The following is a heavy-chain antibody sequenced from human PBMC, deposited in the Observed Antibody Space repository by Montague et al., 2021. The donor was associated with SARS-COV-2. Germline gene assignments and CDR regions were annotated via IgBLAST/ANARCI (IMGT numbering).Heavy chain of an antibody. CDR3: AGGQVTVFAILVALPAGGAVDV. Sequence: SETLSLTCAVYGGSFTDFYWTWSRQPPGKGLEWIGEANDRGSSNYNPSLKNRVTISVDKSKNKISLKLTSVTAADTATYYCAGGQVTVFAILVALPAGGAVDVWGQGTTVTVS. D-gene: IGHD2-21*01. CDR2: ANDRGSS. J-gene: IGHJ3*01. V-gene: IGHV4-34*01. CDR1: GGSFTDFY.